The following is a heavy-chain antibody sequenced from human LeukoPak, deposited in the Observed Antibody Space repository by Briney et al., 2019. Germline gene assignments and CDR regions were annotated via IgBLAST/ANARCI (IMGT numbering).Heavy chain of an antibody. V-gene: IGHV5-51*01. D-gene: IGHD2-2*01. J-gene: IGHJ5*02. Sequence: GESLKISCKGSGYSFPSYWIGWVRQMPGKGLEWMGIIYPGDSDTRYSPSFQGQVTISADKSISTAYLQWSSLKASDTAMYYCARLFQWGIVVDNWFDPWGQGTLVTVSS. CDR1: GYSFPSYW. CDR2: IYPGDSDT. CDR3: ARLFQWGIVVDNWFDP.